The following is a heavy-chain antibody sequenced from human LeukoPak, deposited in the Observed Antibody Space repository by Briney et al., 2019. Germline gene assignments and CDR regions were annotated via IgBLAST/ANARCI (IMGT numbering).Heavy chain of an antibody. CDR2: ISAYNGNT. CDR3: ARLSKIRGYYYYYYYMDV. Sequence: ASVKVSCKASGYTFTSYYMHWVRQAPGQGLEWMGWISAYNGNTNYAQKLQGRVTMTTDTSTSTAYMELRSLRSDDTAVYYCARLSKIRGYYYYYYYMDVWGKGTTVTISS. CDR1: GYTFTSYY. V-gene: IGHV1-18*04. D-gene: IGHD4-23*01. J-gene: IGHJ6*03.